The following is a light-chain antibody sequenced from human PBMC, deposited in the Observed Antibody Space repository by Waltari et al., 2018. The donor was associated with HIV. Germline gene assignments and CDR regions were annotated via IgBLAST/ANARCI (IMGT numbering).Light chain of an antibody. J-gene: IGLJ1*01. CDR1: SSNIGSNT. CDR2: TNN. Sequence: QSVLTQPPSVSGAPGQTVTISCAGSSSNIGSNTVNWYQQLPGTAPKLLIYTNNQRPSGVPDRFSGSKSGTSASLAITGLQSEDEADYYCAAWDDSLNGYAFGTGTKVTVL. CDR3: AAWDDSLNGYA. V-gene: IGLV1-44*01.